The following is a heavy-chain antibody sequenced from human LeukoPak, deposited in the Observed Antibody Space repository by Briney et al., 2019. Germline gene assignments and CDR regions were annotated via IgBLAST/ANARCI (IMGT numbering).Heavy chain of an antibody. CDR3: AKSPAAAGYYFDY. D-gene: IGHD6-13*01. Sequence: GGSLRLSCAASGFTFSSYGMSWVRQAPGKGLEWVSAISGSGGSTYYADSVKGRFTISRDNSKNTLYLQMNSLRAEDTAVYYCAKSPAAAGYYFDYWGQGTLVTVSS. J-gene: IGHJ4*02. CDR2: ISGSGGST. CDR1: GFTFSSYG. V-gene: IGHV3-23*01.